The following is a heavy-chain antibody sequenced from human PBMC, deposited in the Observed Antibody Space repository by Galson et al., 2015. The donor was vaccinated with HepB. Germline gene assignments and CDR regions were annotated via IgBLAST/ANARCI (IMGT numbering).Heavy chain of an antibody. J-gene: IGHJ4*02. Sequence: ETLSLTCAVYGGSFSGYYWSWIRQPPGKGLEWIGEINHSGSTNYNPSLKSRVTVSVDTSKNQFSLKLSSVTAADTAVYYCARDWNESFDYWGQGTLVTVSS. CDR2: INHSGST. CDR3: ARDWNESFDY. D-gene: IGHD1-1*01. CDR1: GGSFSGYY. V-gene: IGHV4-34*01.